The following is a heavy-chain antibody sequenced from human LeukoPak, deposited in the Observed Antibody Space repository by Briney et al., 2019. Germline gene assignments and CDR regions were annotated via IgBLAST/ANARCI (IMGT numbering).Heavy chain of an antibody. J-gene: IGHJ3*02. D-gene: IGHD5-18*01. V-gene: IGHV4-4*02. CDR1: GGSISSSNW. CDR2: IYHSGST. Sequence: PSETLSLTCAVSGGSISSSNWWSWVRQPPGKGLEWIGEIYHSGSTNYNPSLKSRVTISVDKSKNQFSLKLSSVTAADTAVYYCARVYGYSYGGAFDIWGQGTMVTVSS. CDR3: ARVYGYSYGGAFDI.